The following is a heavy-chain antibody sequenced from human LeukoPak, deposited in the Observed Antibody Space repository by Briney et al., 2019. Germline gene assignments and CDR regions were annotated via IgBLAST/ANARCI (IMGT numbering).Heavy chain of an antibody. CDR3: ARQRGLPYIDY. Sequence: SETLSLTCTVSGGSTSSSSYYWGWLRQPPGKGLEWIGSIYYSGSTYYNPSLKSRVTISVDTSKNQFSLKLSSVTAADTAVYYCARQRGLPYIDYWGQGTLVTVSS. J-gene: IGHJ4*02. V-gene: IGHV4-39*01. CDR1: GGSTSSSSYY. CDR2: IYYSGST. D-gene: IGHD2-2*01.